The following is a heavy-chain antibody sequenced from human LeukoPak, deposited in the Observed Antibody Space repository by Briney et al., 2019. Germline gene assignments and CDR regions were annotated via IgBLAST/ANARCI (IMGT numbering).Heavy chain of an antibody. V-gene: IGHV3-33*01. CDR3: ARLQGVSTFDY. CDR1: GFTFSSYG. D-gene: IGHD5/OR15-5a*01. CDR2: IWYDGNKE. Sequence: PGGSLRLSCAASGFTFSSYGMQWVRQAPGKGLEWVALIWYDGNKEYYADSVKGRFTISRDNSENTLYRQLNSLRAEDTAIYYCARLQGVSTFDYWGQGTLVTVSS. J-gene: IGHJ4*02.